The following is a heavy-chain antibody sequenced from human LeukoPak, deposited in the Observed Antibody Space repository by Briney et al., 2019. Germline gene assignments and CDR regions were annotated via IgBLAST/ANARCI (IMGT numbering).Heavy chain of an antibody. D-gene: IGHD5-12*01. CDR3: AGGGYSGYDYLDY. CDR2: IYYRGST. Sequence: SGGSLRLSCEASGFTFSIYSMNWVRQAPGKGLEWIGYIYYRGSTTYNPSLKSRVTISVDTSNNQFSLRLSSVTAADTAVYYCAGGGYSGYDYLDYWG. J-gene: IGHJ4*01. V-gene: IGHV4-59*01. CDR1: GFTFSIYS.